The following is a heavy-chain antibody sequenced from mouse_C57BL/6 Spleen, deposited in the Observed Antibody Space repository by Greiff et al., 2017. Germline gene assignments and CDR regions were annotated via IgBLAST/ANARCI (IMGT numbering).Heavy chain of an antibody. V-gene: IGHV1-20*01. CDR2: INPYNGDT. J-gene: IGHJ1*03. CDR3: ARREGDWYFDV. CDR1: GYSFTGYF. Sequence: VQLKESGPELVKPGDSVKISCKASGYSFTGYFMNWVMQSHGKSLEWIGRINPYNGDTFYNQKFKGKATLTVDKSSSTAHMELRSLTSEDSAVYYCARREGDWYFDVWGTGTTVTVSS.